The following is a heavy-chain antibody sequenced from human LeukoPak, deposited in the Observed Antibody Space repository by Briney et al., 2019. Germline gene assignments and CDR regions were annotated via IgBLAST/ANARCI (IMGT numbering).Heavy chain of an antibody. D-gene: IGHD6-6*01. J-gene: IGHJ4*02. CDR2: IIPIFGTA. V-gene: IGHV1-69*13. CDR3: ASGGLFSSSLTGYFDY. Sequence: ASVKVSCTASGGTFSSYAISCVRQAPGQGLEWMGGIIPIFGTANYAQKFQGRVTITADESTSTAYMELSSLRSEDTAVYYCASGGLFSSSLTGYFDYWGQGTLVTVSS. CDR1: GGTFSSYA.